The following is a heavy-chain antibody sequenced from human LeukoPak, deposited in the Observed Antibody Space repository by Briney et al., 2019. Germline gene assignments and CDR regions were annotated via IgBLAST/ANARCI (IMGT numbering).Heavy chain of an antibody. D-gene: IGHD5-12*01. CDR3: AKDPRVATIEIFDY. CDR1: GFTFSSYA. Sequence: GVSLRLSCAASGFTFSSYAMSWVRQAPGKGLEWVSAISGGGGVTYYADSVKGRFTISRDNSKNTLYLRMNSLRAEDTAVYYCAKDPRVATIEIFDYWGQGTLVTVSS. V-gene: IGHV3-23*01. J-gene: IGHJ4*02. CDR2: ISGGGGVT.